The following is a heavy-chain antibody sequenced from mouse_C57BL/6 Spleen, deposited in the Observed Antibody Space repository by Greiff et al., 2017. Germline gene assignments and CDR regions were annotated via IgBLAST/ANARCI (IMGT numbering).Heavy chain of an antibody. V-gene: IGHV5-6*01. CDR1: GFTFSSYG. CDR3: ARYAMDY. Sequence: EVTVVESGGDLVKPGGSLKLSCAASGFTFSSYGMSWVRQTPDKRLEWVATISSGGSYTYYPDSVKGRFTISRDNAKNTLYLQMSSLKSEDTAMYYCARYAMDYWGQGTSDTVSS. CDR2: ISSGGSYT. J-gene: IGHJ4*01.